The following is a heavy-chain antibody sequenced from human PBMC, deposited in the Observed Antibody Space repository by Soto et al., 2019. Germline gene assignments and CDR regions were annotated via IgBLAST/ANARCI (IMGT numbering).Heavy chain of an antibody. V-gene: IGHV1-18*01. D-gene: IGHD1-7*01. CDR2: ISAYNGNT. CDR3: ARDEGYKWNYGGSWFDP. J-gene: IGHJ5*02. CDR1: GYTFTSYG. Sequence: EXSVKVSYKASGYTFTSYGISLVRQTPGQGLEWMGWISAYNGNTNYAQKLQGRVTMTTDTSTSTAYMELRSLRSDETAVYYCARDEGYKWNYGGSWFDPWGQGTLVTVS.